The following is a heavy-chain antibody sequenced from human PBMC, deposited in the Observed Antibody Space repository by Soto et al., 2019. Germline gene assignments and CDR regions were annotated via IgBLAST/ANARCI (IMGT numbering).Heavy chain of an antibody. CDR3: ARGGSFGVVSYYYYYMDV. CDR2: IYYSGST. Sequence: PSETLSLTCTVSGGSISSYYWSWIRQPPGKGLEWIGYIYYSGSTNYNPSLKSRVTISVDTSKNQFSLKLSSVTAADTAVYYCARGGSFGVVSYYYYYMDVWGKGTTVTVSS. J-gene: IGHJ6*03. D-gene: IGHD3-3*01. V-gene: IGHV4-59*01. CDR1: GGSISSYY.